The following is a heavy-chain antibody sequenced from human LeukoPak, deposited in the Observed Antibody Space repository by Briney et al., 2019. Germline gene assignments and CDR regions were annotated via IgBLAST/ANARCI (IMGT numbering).Heavy chain of an antibody. J-gene: IGHJ6*02. V-gene: IGHV3-11*01. D-gene: IGHD3-10*01. CDR3: ARDMGPYYYYGMDV. CDR1: GFTFSDYY. Sequence: GGSLRLSCAASGFTFSDYYMSWIRQAPGKGLEWVSSISSSGSTIYYADSVKGRFTISRDNAKNSLYLQMNSLRAEDTAVYYCARDMGPYYYYGMDVWGQGTTVTVSS. CDR2: ISSSGSTI.